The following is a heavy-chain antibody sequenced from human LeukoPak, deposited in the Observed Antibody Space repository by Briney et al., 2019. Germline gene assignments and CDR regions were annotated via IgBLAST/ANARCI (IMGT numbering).Heavy chain of an antibody. CDR2: IYTSGST. J-gene: IGHJ4*02. CDR1: GGSISSYY. Sequence: SETLSLTCTVSGGSISSYYWSWIRQPAGKGLEWIRRIYTSGSTNYNPSLKSRVTMLVGTSKNQFSLKLSSVTAADTAVYYCARGSYYYGSGDYWGQGTLITVSS. CDR3: ARGSYYYGSGDY. D-gene: IGHD3-10*01. V-gene: IGHV4-4*07.